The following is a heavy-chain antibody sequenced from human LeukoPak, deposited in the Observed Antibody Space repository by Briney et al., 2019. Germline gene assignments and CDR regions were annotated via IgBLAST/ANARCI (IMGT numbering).Heavy chain of an antibody. J-gene: IGHJ4*02. CDR3: VKIKAGGASFDY. CDR1: DGSITSYY. V-gene: IGHV4-59*01. Sequence: SETLSLTCTVSDGSITSYYWSWIRQSPEKGLEWIGYLTPSGGTYYKPSLQSRVTISVDTSKNQFSLKLTSVTAADTALYYCVKIKAGGASFDYWGQGTLVTVSS. CDR2: LTPSGGT. D-gene: IGHD1-26*01.